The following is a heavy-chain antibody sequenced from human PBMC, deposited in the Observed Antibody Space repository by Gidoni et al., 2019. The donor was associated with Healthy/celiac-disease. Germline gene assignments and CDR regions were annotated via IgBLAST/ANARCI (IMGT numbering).Heavy chain of an antibody. CDR1: GGSISSYY. V-gene: IGHV4-59*01. Sequence: QVQLQESGPGLVKPSENLSLTCTVSGGSISSYYWSWIRQPPGKGLEWIGYIYYSGSTNYNPSLKSRVTISVDTSKNQFSLKLSSVTAADTAVYYCARAPKQQLGNFDYWGQGTLVTVSS. D-gene: IGHD6-13*01. CDR3: ARAPKQQLGNFDY. CDR2: IYYSGST. J-gene: IGHJ4*02.